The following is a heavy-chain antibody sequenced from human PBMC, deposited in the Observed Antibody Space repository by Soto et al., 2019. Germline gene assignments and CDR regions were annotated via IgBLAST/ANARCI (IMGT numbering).Heavy chain of an antibody. V-gene: IGHV3-23*01. J-gene: IGHJ4*02. CDR1: GFTFSTNA. CDR3: AKDIRDGYNWDFDS. Sequence: GGSLRLSCAASGFTFSTNAMSWVRQAPGEALEWVSGISGSGASIYYTDSVRGRFTISRDNSKNTLFLQMHSLRAEDTAVYYCAKDIRDGYNWDFDSWGQGTLVTVSS. CDR2: ISGSGASI. D-gene: IGHD5-12*01.